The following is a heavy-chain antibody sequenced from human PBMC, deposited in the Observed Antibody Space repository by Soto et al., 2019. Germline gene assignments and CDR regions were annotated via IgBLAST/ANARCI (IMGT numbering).Heavy chain of an antibody. J-gene: IGHJ5*02. Sequence: EVLLVESGGGLVQPGRSLRLSCAASGFTFDDYAMHWVRQAPGKGLEWVAGITWNSADITYTGSVKGRFSSSRNNAENSLYLHMNILRPDDTAFYYCARSRGFVSRPLDLWGQGTLVTVSS. CDR1: GFTFDDYA. V-gene: IGHV3-9*01. CDR2: ITWNSADI. D-gene: IGHD3-10*01. CDR3: ARSRGFVSRPLDL.